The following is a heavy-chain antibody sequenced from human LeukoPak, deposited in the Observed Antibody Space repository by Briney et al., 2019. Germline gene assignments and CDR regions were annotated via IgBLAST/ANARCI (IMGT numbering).Heavy chain of an antibody. CDR1: GGSFSGYY. D-gene: IGHD2-15*01. CDR2: INHSGST. Sequence: SETLSLTCAVHGGSFSGYYWSWIRQPPGKGLEWIGEINHSGSTNYNPSLKSRVTISVDTSKNQFSLKLSSVTAADTAVYYCARGCSGGSCYQRSYYYYYGMDVGGQGTTVTVSS. CDR3: ARGCSGGSCYQRSYYYYYGMDV. V-gene: IGHV4-34*01. J-gene: IGHJ6*02.